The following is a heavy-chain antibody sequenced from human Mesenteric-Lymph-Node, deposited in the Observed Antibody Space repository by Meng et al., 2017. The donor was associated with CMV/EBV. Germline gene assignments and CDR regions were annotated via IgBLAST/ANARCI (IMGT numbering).Heavy chain of an antibody. Sequence: GESLKISCAASGFTFSSYAMHWVRQAPGKGLEWVAVISYDGSDQYYTDSVKGRFTISRDNSKDTLYLQMNSLRTEDTAVYHCARAYMGYHDFWGGYAYWGQGTLVTVSS. V-gene: IGHV3-30*04. D-gene: IGHD3-3*01. CDR1: GFTFSSYA. J-gene: IGHJ4*02. CDR2: ISYDGSDQ. CDR3: ARAYMGYHDFWGGYAY.